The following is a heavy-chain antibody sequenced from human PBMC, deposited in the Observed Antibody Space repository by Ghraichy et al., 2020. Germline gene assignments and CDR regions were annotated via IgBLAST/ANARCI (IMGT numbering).Heavy chain of an antibody. CDR2: IIPVFGTT. V-gene: IGHV1-69*13. J-gene: IGHJ4*02. D-gene: IGHD3-22*01. CDR3: ATPYYYDSSAY. CDR1: GGSIRSHA. Sequence: SVKVSCKTSGGSIRSHAITWVRQAPGQGLEWLGAIIPVFGTTDYAPKFQGRVTITAEESTDTAYMELSRLRSEDTAIYYCATPYYYDSSAYWGQGTQVTVS.